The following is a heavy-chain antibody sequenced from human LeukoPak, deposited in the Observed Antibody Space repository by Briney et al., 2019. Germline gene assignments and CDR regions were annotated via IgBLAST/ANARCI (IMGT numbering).Heavy chain of an antibody. CDR2: IYYSGST. Sequence: SSETLSLTCTVSGGSISSNNYYWGWIRQPPGKGLEWIGSIYYSGSTYYNPSLKSRVTISVDTSKNQFSLKLSSVTAADTAVYYCARATSSGSLGGEYYFDYWGQGTLVTVSS. J-gene: IGHJ4*02. CDR1: GGSISSNNYY. V-gene: IGHV4-39*07. CDR3: ARATSSGSLGGEYYFDY. D-gene: IGHD1-26*01.